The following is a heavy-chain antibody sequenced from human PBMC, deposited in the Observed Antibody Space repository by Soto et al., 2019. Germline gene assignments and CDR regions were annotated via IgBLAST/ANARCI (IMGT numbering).Heavy chain of an antibody. Sequence: SETLSLTCTVSGGSISSSYWSWIRQTPGKGLEWIGYIYYSGSSGSTHYNPSLKSRVTISVDTSKNQFSLKLSSVTAADTAVYYCARCGITIFGVVEGFDYWGLGTLVTVSS. CDR2: IYYSGSSGST. CDR1: GGSISSSY. J-gene: IGHJ4*02. D-gene: IGHD3-3*01. CDR3: ARCGITIFGVVEGFDY. V-gene: IGHV4-59*01.